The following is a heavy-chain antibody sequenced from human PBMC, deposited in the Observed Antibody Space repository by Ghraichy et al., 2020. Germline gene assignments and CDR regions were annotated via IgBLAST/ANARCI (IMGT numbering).Heavy chain of an antibody. CDR3: AKGRLPGGVDWTFDS. V-gene: IGHV3-23*01. CDR1: GFTFSHAY. D-gene: IGHD3-9*01. Sequence: LSLTCAASGFTFSHAYMSWVRQAPGKGLEWVSVISGDSVRTYYADSVKGRFTIRRDNSKNTLHPLMNSLRAEDTAIYYCAKGRLPGGVDWTFDSWGQGTLATVSS. CDR2: ISGDSVRT. J-gene: IGHJ4*02.